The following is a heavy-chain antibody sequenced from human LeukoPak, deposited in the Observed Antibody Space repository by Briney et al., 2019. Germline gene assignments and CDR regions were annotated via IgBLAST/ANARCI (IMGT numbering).Heavy chain of an antibody. V-gene: IGHV3-30-3*01. D-gene: IGHD1-26*01. Sequence: GRSLRLSCAASGFTFSAYTMHWLRQAPGKGLEWVAVISYDGTNKYYPDSVKGRFTISRDNSKNTLYLQLSGLRAEDTAVYYCARDRGESYAIYIFDSWGQGTLVTVSS. CDR3: ARDRGESYAIYIFDS. J-gene: IGHJ4*02. CDR2: ISYDGTNK. CDR1: GFTFSAYT.